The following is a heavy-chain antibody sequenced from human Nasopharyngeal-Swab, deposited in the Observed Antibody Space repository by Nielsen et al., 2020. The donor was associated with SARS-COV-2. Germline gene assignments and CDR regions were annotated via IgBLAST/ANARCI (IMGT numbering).Heavy chain of an antibody. Sequence: QTLSLTRAVSGGSFSAYYWGWIRQPPGKGLEWIGEINHSGGTNYNPSLNRRVTISVDTSKNQFSLKLSSVTAADTAVYYCARGLSGIVPAPILGLGPYYSYYYMDVWGKGTTVTVSS. CDR3: ARGLSGIVPAPILGLGPYYSYYYMDV. V-gene: IGHV4-34*01. J-gene: IGHJ6*03. CDR1: GGSFSAYY. D-gene: IGHD2-2*01. CDR2: INHSGGT.